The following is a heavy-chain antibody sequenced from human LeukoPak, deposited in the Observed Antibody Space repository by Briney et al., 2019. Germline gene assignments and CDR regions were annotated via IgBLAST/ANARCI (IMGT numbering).Heavy chain of an antibody. CDR2: ISGSGGST. Sequence: GGSLRLSCAASGFNFSSYAMSWVRQAPGKGLEWVSGISGSGGSTDYADSVKGRFTIYRDNSKNTLHLQMNSLRVEDTAVYYCAKDYFVSVSRRGNWFDPWGQGTLVTVSS. J-gene: IGHJ5*02. D-gene: IGHD2-2*01. CDR3: AKDYFVSVSRRGNWFDP. V-gene: IGHV3-23*01. CDR1: GFNFSSYA.